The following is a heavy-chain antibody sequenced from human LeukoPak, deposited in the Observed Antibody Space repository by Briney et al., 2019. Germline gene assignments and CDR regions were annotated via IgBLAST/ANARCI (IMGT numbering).Heavy chain of an antibody. V-gene: IGHV1-8*01. CDR2: MNPNSGNT. J-gene: IGHJ4*02. D-gene: IGHD6-13*01. CDR1: GYTYTSYD. CDR3: ARETSQAGDY. Sequence: ASVKVTCKASGYTYTSYDINWVRPPKGQGLEWMGWMNPNSGNTGYAQKFQGRVTMTRNTSISTAYMELSSLRSEDTAVYYCARETSQAGDYWGQGTLVTVSS.